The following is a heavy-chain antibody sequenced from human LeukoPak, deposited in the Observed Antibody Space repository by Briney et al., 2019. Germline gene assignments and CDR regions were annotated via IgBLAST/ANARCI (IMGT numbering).Heavy chain of an antibody. J-gene: IGHJ3*02. CDR2: IKQDGSEK. Sequence: GGSLRLSCAASGFTFSSYGMHWVRQAPGKGLEWVANIKQDGSEKYYVDSVKGRFTISRDNAKNSLYLQMNSLRAEDTAVYYCARGSSSGWYYDAFDIWGQGTMVTVSS. CDR1: GFTFSSYG. CDR3: ARGSSSGWYYDAFDI. D-gene: IGHD6-19*01. V-gene: IGHV3-7*01.